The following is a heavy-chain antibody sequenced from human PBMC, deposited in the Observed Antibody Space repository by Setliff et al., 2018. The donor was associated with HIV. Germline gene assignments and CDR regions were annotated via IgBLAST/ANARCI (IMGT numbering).Heavy chain of an antibody. J-gene: IGHJ3*02. Sequence: SETLSLTCDVYGGSFSGYYWNWIRQPPGKGLEWIGEINHIGSTNYNPSLKSRVTISVDTSKNQFSLKLNSVTAADTAVYFCARPTTGVGGGAAFDIWGQGTMVTVSS. CDR2: INHIGST. CDR1: GGSFSGYY. D-gene: IGHD2-8*01. CDR3: ARPTTGVGGGAAFDI. V-gene: IGHV4-34*01.